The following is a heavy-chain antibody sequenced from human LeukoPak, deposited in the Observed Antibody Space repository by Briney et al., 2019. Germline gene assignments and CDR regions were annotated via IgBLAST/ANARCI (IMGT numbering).Heavy chain of an antibody. CDR3: ASPYGSGSYWDAFDI. CDR1: GFTFSSYA. Sequence: GGSLRLSCAASGFTFSSYAMHWVRQAPGKGLEWVAVISYDGSNKYYADSVKGRFTISRDNSKNTLYLQMNGLRAEDTAVYYCASPYGSGSYWDAFDIWGQGTMVTVSS. D-gene: IGHD3-10*01. V-gene: IGHV3-30-3*01. CDR2: ISYDGSNK. J-gene: IGHJ3*02.